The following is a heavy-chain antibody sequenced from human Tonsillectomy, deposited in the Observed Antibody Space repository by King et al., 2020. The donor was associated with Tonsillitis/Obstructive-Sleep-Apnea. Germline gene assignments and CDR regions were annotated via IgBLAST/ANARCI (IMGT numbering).Heavy chain of an antibody. CDR3: ARDYYDSSGYYHGYFQH. CDR1: GYTFTSYD. J-gene: IGHJ1*01. V-gene: IGHV1-18*01. D-gene: IGHD3-22*01. Sequence: VQLVESGAEVKKPGASVKVSCKASGYTFTSYDITWVRQAPGQGREWRGWSRPNNGDTNYAQKLQGRVTMTSDTSTSTAYMELRSLRSVDTAVYYCARDYYDSSGYYHGYFQHWGQGTLVTVSS. CDR2: SRPNNGDT.